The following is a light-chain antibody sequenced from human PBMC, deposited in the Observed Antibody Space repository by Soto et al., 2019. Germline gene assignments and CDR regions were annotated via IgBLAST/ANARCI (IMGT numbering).Light chain of an antibody. CDR2: DNA. Sequence: QAVVTQPPSASGTPGQRVTMSCSGSSSNIGSNTVSWYQQLPGTAPKVLIYDNAQRPSGVPDRFSGSRSGTSASLAISGLQSEDEADYYCAAWDDSLNSWLFGGGTKLTVL. J-gene: IGLJ3*02. V-gene: IGLV1-44*01. CDR3: AAWDDSLNSWL. CDR1: SSNIGSNT.